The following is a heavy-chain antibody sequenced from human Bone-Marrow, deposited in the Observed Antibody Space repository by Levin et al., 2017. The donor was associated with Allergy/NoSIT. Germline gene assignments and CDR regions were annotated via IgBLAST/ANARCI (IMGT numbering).Heavy chain of an antibody. V-gene: IGHV3-7*01. CDR3: ATAVRGIPFDY. CDR1: GFTFNNYW. Sequence: LSLTCAAFGFTFNNYWMRWVRQTPGKGLESVANIKNDGSETYYVDSVKGRFTISRDNAKNSLHLQMNSLRAEDTAVYYCATAVRGIPFDYWGQGTLVTVS. D-gene: IGHD2-21*01. CDR2: IKNDGSET. J-gene: IGHJ4*02.